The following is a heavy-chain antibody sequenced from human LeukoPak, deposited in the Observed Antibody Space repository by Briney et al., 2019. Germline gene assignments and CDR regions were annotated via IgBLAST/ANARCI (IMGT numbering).Heavy chain of an antibody. CDR3: AKAPYYDILTGYSYFDH. J-gene: IGHJ4*02. D-gene: IGHD3-9*01. V-gene: IGHV3-23*01. CDR1: GFTFRNYA. CDR2: ISGSGGST. Sequence: PGGSLRLSCAASGFTFRNYAMSWVRQAPGKGLEWVSGISGSGGSTYYADSVKGRSTISRDNSKNTLYLQMNSLRAEDTAVYYCAKAPYYDILTGYSYFDHWGQGTLVTVSS.